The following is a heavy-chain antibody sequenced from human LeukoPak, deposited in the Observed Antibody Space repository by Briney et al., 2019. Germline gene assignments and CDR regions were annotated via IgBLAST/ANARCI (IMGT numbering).Heavy chain of an antibody. CDR1: GYTLTSYY. V-gene: IGHV1-46*01. CDR3: ARAASAGTLGGVDGY. J-gene: IGHJ4*02. CDR2: INPSGGSR. D-gene: IGHD6-19*01. Sequence: ASVTVSCTASGYTLTSYYMHWVRQAPGQGLEWMGLINPSGGSRSYAQKFQGRVTMTRDMSTSTVYMELSSLRSEDTAVYYCARAASAGTLGGVDGYWGQGTLVTVSS.